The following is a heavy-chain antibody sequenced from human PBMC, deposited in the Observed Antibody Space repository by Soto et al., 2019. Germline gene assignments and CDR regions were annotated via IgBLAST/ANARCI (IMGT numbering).Heavy chain of an antibody. Sequence: SQTLSLTXSLSRNSVPGNSAIWNRIRQCPSRGLEWLGRTYYRSKWYNDYAVSVKSRITINPDTSKNQFSLQLNSVTPEDTAVYYCARAGLAAARGMGVWGQGTTVTVSS. CDR2: TYYRSKWYN. D-gene: IGHD6-13*01. J-gene: IGHJ6*02. CDR3: ARAGLAAARGMGV. V-gene: IGHV6-1*01. CDR1: RNSVPGNSAI.